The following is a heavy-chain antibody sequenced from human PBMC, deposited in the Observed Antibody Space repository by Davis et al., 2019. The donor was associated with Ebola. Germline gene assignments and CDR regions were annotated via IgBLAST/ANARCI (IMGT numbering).Heavy chain of an antibody. D-gene: IGHD3-22*01. CDR2: INHSGRT. Sequence: SETLSLTCTVSNYSFSSGYHWGWIRQPPGKGLEWIGEINHSGRTNYNPSLKSRVTISLDTSKNQFSLRLNSVTAADTGIYFCARDRHDSSAYGFWGQGTLVTVSS. CDR3: ARDRHDSSAYGF. J-gene: IGHJ4*02. V-gene: IGHV4-38-2*02. CDR1: NYSFSSGYH.